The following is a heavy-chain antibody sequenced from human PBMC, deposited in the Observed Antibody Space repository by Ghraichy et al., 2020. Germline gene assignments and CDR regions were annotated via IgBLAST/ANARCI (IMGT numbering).Heavy chain of an antibody. Sequence: ETLSLTCTVSGGSMSSYSYYWGLIRQSPGKGLEWIGSIYYSGSTYYNPSLKSRVTISVDTSKTQFSLKLSSVTAADTAVYYCARQSRYDYYFDYWGQGTLVTVSS. CDR2: IYYSGST. J-gene: IGHJ4*02. D-gene: IGHD1-1*01. CDR3: ARQSRYDYYFDY. CDR1: GGSMSSYSYY. V-gene: IGHV4-39*01.